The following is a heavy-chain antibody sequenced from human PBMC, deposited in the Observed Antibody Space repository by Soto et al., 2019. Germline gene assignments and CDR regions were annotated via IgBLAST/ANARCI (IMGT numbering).Heavy chain of an antibody. Sequence: QVQLVQSGAEVKKPGSSVKVSCKACGGTFSGYTISWVRQAPGQGLEWMVGIIPIFGTANYAQKFQGRVTITADESTSTAYMELSCLRSEDTAVYYCTTPFPLVVVAAIYYYFGMDLWGQEWTITVSS. CDR2: IIPIFGTA. D-gene: IGHD2-15*01. V-gene: IGHV1-69*12. CDR1: GGTFSGYT. J-gene: IGHJ6*02. CDR3: TTPFPLVVVAAIYYYFGMDL.